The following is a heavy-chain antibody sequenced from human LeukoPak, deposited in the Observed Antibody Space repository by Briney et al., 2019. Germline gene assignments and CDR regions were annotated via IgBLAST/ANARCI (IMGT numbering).Heavy chain of an antibody. Sequence: SETLSLTCTVSGGSISSSSYYWGWIRQPPGKGLEWIGSIYYSGSTYYNPSLKSRVTISVDTSKNQFSLKLSSVTAADTAVYYCARTPRNGYDFWSGYYTPAGDYFDYWGQGTLVTVSS. CDR3: ARTPRNGYDFWSGYYTPAGDYFDY. CDR2: IYYSGST. V-gene: IGHV4-39*07. D-gene: IGHD3-3*01. CDR1: GGSISSSSYY. J-gene: IGHJ4*02.